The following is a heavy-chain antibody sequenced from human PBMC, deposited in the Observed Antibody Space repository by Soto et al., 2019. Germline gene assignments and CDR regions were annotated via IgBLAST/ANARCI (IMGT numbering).Heavy chain of an antibody. CDR1: AYSVSSGYY. J-gene: IGHJ4*02. CDR3: ARDRSSTWLFDS. CDR2: IYHSGST. Sequence: SGTLSLTCAVSAYSVSSGYYWGWIRQPPGKGLEWIGSIYHSGSTYYNPSLKSRVTISVDTSKNQFSLKLSSVTAADTAVYYCARDRSSTWLFDSWGQGTLVTVSS. D-gene: IGHD6-13*01. V-gene: IGHV4-38-2*02.